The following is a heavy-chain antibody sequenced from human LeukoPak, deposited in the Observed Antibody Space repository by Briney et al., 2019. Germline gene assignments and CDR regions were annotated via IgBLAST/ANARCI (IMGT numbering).Heavy chain of an antibody. CDR1: GFNFSSFG. V-gene: IGHV3-30*03. Sequence: GGSLRLSCAATGFNFSSFGMHLVRQAPGTGLDWVTVTSYDGNEKYYADSVKGRFTISRDNSKNTVYLQMNSLRAEDTAVYYCATGGTRAATGRMGFWGQGTLVTVSS. J-gene: IGHJ4*02. CDR2: TSYDGNEK. CDR3: ATGGTRAATGRMGF. D-gene: IGHD6-25*01.